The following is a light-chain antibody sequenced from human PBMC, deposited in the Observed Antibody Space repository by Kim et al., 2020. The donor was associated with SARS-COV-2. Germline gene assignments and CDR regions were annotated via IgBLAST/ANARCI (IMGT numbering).Light chain of an antibody. J-gene: IGKJ1*01. CDR2: SAS. CDR3: QQYGKSLPWT. CDR1: QRFTISQ. V-gene: IGKV3-20*01. Sequence: EIVLTQSPGTLSLSPGERATLSCRASQRFTISQLGWYQQKPGQSPSLLIHSASGRSTGIPDRFSGSGSGTDFTLPISRLEPEDSAVYYCQQYGKSLPWTFGQMTKVDIQ.